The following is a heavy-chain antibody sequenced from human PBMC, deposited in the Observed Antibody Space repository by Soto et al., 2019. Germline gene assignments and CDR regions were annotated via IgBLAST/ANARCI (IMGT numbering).Heavy chain of an antibody. CDR2: ISYDGSNK. CDR3: AREPYGSGSKYYYYYGMDV. J-gene: IGHJ6*02. CDR1: GFTFSSYA. V-gene: IGHV3-30-3*01. D-gene: IGHD3-10*01. Sequence: PGGSLRLSCAASGFTFSSYAMHWVRQAPGKGLEWVAVISYDGSNKYYADSVKGRFTISRDNSKNTLYLQMNSLRAEDTAVYYCAREPYGSGSKYYYYYGMDVWGQGTKVTVSS.